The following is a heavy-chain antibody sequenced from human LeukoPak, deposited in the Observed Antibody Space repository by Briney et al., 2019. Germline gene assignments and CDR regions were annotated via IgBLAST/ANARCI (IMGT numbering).Heavy chain of an antibody. J-gene: IGHJ6*02. V-gene: IGHV4-59*13. D-gene: IGHD2-15*01. CDR2: IYDSGSA. CDR1: GGSISSYY. Sequence: SETLSLTCTVSGGSISSYYWSWIRQPPGKGLEWIGYIYDSGSAYYSPSLKSRVTISVDTSNNQFSLKLSSVTAADTAVYYCAREVRGGSPYYFYYGMDVWGQGTTVTVSS. CDR3: AREVRGGSPYYFYYGMDV.